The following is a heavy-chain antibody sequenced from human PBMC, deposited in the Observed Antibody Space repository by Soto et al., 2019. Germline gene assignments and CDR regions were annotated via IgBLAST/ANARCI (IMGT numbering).Heavy chain of an antibody. CDR1: GFTFSGSA. CDR2: IRSKAKGYAP. J-gene: IGHJ6*03. Sequence: GGSLRLSCAASGFTFSGSAMHWVRQASGKGLEWVGRIRSKAKGYAPAYAASVKGRFTISRDDSKNTAYLQMNSLKTEDTAVYYCTTPSGHYYYYYMDVWGKGTTVTVSS. D-gene: IGHD2-8*02. CDR3: TTPSGHYYYYYMDV. V-gene: IGHV3-73*01.